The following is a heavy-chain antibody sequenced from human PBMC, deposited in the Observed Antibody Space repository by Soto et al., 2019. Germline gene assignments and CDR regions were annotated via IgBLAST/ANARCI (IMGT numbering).Heavy chain of an antibody. V-gene: IGHV4-59*01. CDR2: IYYSGST. CDR3: ARAYCSSTSCNGYYYYGMDV. D-gene: IGHD2-2*01. Sequence: PSGTLSLTCTVSGGSISSSYCSWIRQPPGKGLEWIGYIYYSGSTNYNPSLKSRVTISVDTSKNQFSLKLSSVTASDTAVYYCARAYCSSTSCNGYYYYGMDVWGQGTTVTVSS. J-gene: IGHJ6*02. CDR1: GGSISSSY.